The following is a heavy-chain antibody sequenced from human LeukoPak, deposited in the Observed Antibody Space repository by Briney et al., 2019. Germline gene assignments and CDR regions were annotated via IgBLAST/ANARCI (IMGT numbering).Heavy chain of an antibody. D-gene: IGHD6-13*01. J-gene: IGHJ6*03. CDR1: GGSISSSSYY. V-gene: IGHV4-61*01. Sequence: SETLSLTCTVSGGSISSSSYYWSWIRQPPGKGLEWIGYIYYSGSTNYNPSLKSRVTISVDTSKNQFSLKLSSVTAADTAVYYCARALYSSSWYHYYYYYMDVWGKGTTVTVSS. CDR2: IYYSGST. CDR3: ARALYSSSWYHYYYYYMDV.